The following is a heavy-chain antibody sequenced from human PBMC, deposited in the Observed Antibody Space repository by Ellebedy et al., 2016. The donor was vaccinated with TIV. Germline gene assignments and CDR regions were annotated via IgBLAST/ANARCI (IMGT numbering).Heavy chain of an antibody. Sequence: SETLSLTXTVSGDSISPYLWSWIRQPAGKGLEWIGRIFSGSTNYNPSLKSRVTMSLDTSKNQFSLKLSSLTAADTAVYYCALRGREPVGFDYWGQGTLVTVSS. CDR3: ALRGREPVGFDY. CDR2: IFSGST. CDR1: GDSISPYL. D-gene: IGHD3-16*01. V-gene: IGHV4-4*07. J-gene: IGHJ4*02.